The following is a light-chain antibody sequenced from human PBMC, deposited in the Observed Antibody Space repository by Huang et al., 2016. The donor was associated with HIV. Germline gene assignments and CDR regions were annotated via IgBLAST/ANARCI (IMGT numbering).Light chain of an antibody. J-gene: IGKJ4*01. Sequence: EIVLTQSPATLSLSPGERATLSCRASQSVSRYLAWYQQKPGQAPRLLIFDASNRATGIPARFSGTGSGTDFTLTSSSLEAEDSAVYYCQQRSNWPPLTFGGGTKVEIK. CDR2: DAS. CDR3: QQRSNWPPLT. V-gene: IGKV3-11*01. CDR1: QSVSRY.